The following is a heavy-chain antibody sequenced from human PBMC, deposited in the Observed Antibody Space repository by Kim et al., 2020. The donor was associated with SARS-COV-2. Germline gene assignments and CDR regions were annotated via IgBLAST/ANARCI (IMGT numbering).Heavy chain of an antibody. V-gene: IGHV3-23*03. D-gene: IGHD1-26*01. CDR3: AKDASLVGAYREYYFDY. Sequence: GGSLRLSCAASGFTFSSYAMSWVRQAPGKGLEWVSVIYSGGSSTYYADSVKGRFTTSRDNSKNTLYLQMNSLRAEDTAVYYCAKDASLVGAYREYYFDYWGQGTLVTVSS. CDR1: GFTFSSYA. CDR2: IYSGGSST. J-gene: IGHJ4*02.